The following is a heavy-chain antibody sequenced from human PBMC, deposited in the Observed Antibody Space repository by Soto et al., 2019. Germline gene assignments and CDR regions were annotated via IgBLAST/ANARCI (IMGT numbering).Heavy chain of an antibody. Sequence: ASVKVSCKSSGYTFTSYGISWVRQAPGQGLEWMGWISAYNGNTNYAQKLQGRVTMTTDTSTSTAYMELRSLRSDDTAVYYCARDPPYSSGWYAGFDPWGQGTLVTVSS. CDR2: ISAYNGNT. CDR1: GYTFTSYG. CDR3: ARDPPYSSGWYAGFDP. V-gene: IGHV1-18*01. D-gene: IGHD6-19*01. J-gene: IGHJ5*02.